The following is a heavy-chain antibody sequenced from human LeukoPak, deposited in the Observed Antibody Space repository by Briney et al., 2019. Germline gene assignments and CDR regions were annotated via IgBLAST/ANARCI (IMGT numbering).Heavy chain of an antibody. CDR2: INPSGGST. J-gene: IGHJ4*02. CDR3: ARDPKGVATHFDY. CDR1: GYTFTSYY. Sequence: ASVKVSCKASGYTFTSYYMHWVRQAPGQGLEWMGIINPSGGSTSYAQKFQGRVTMTRDTSKNQFSLKLSSVTAADTAVYYCARDPKGVATHFDYWGQGTLVTVSS. V-gene: IGHV1-46*01. D-gene: IGHD2-21*01.